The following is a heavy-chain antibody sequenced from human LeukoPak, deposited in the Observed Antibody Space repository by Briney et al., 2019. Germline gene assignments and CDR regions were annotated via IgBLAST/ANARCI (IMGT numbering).Heavy chain of an antibody. CDR3: ARDWGNYFDY. J-gene: IGHJ4*02. D-gene: IGHD3-16*01. CDR2: ISSSSSPI. CDR1: GFTLSNYN. Sequence: GGSLRLSCAASGFTLSNYNMDWVRQAPGKGLEWVSYISSSSSPIYYADSVKGRFTISRDNSKNTLYLQMNSLRAEDTAVYYCARDWGNYFDYWGQGTLVTVSS. V-gene: IGHV3-48*01.